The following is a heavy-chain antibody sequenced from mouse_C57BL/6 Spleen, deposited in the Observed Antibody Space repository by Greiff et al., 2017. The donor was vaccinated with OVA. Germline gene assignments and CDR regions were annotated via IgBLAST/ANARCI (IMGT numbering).Heavy chain of an antibody. Sequence: VQLQQSGPELVKPGASVKISCKASGYSFTGYYMNWVKQSPEKSLEWIGEFNPSTGGTTYNQKFKAKATLTVDKSSSTAYMQLKSLTSEDSAVYCCTPITTVVAPFAYWGQGTLVTVSA. CDR3: TPITTVVAPFAY. J-gene: IGHJ3*01. V-gene: IGHV1-42*01. CDR1: GYSFTGYY. CDR2: FNPSTGGT. D-gene: IGHD1-1*01.